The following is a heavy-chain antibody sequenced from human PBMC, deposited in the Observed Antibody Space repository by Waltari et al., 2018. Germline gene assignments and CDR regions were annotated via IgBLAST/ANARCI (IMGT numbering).Heavy chain of an antibody. CDR3: ASVDSSAFSRSFDS. CDR1: GFAFSSYH. D-gene: IGHD3-22*01. V-gene: IGHV3-21*02. CDR2: ISSSSTYI. J-gene: IGHJ4*02. Sequence: QLVESGGGLVKPGGSLRLSCAASGFAFSSYHMNWVRQAPGKGLEWVSSISSSSTYISYADSVKGRFTVSRDNAKNALFLQMRSLRVEDTAVYYCASVDSSAFSRSFDSWGLGTLVTVSS.